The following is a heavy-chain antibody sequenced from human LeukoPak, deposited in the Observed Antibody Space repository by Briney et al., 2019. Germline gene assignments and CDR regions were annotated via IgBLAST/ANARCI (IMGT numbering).Heavy chain of an antibody. Sequence: KPSETLSLTCTVSGGSISSSSYYWGWIRQPPGKGLEWIGSIYYSGSTYYNPSLKSRVTISVDTSKNQFSLKLSSVTAADTAVYYCERVLLWFGELLPNFDYWGQGTLVTVSS. J-gene: IGHJ4*02. V-gene: IGHV4-39*01. CDR2: IYYSGST. CDR1: GGSISSSSYY. D-gene: IGHD3-10*01. CDR3: ERVLLWFGELLPNFDY.